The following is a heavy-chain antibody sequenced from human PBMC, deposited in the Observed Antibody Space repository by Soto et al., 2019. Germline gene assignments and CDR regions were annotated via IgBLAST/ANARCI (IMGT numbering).Heavy chain of an antibody. CDR3: SKSNGDNWESYFFDF. J-gene: IGHJ4*02. CDR2: ISGLGGSI. V-gene: IGHV3-23*01. CDR1: GFTFSSFS. Sequence: EVQLLESGGGLVQPGGSLRLCCAASGFTFSSFSLSWVRQAPGKGLEWVSGISGLGGSIYYADSVKGRFTISRDNSKNTLYLQMNSLRAEDTAVYYCSKSNGDNWESYFFDFWAQGTLVTVSS. D-gene: IGHD1-20*01.